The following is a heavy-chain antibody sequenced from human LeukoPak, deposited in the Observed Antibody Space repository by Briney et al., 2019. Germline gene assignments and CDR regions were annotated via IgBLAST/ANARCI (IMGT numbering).Heavy chain of an antibody. V-gene: IGHV1-8*01. J-gene: IGHJ6*02. CDR2: MNPNSGNT. CDR3: ARGISPPEYYYYYGMDV. D-gene: IGHD2/OR15-2a*01. CDR1: GYTFTSYD. Sequence: ASVKVSCKASGYTFTSYDINWVRQATGQGLEWMGWMNPNSGNTGYAQKFQGRVIMTRNTSISTAYMELSSLRSEDTAVYYCARGISPPEYYYYYGMDVWGQGTTVTVSS.